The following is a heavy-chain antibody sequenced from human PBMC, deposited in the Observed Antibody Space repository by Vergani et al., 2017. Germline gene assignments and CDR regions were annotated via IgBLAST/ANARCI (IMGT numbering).Heavy chain of an antibody. Sequence: QVQLQESGPGLVKPSETLSLTCTVSGGSISSYYWSWIRQPPGKGLEWIGYIYYSGSTNYNPSLKSLVTISVDTSKNQFSLKLSSVTAADTAVYYCARHRGTANYYYGMDVWGQGTTVTVSS. V-gene: IGHV4-59*01. CDR2: IYYSGST. D-gene: IGHD2-21*02. CDR3: ARHRGTANYYYGMDV. J-gene: IGHJ6*02. CDR1: GGSISSYY.